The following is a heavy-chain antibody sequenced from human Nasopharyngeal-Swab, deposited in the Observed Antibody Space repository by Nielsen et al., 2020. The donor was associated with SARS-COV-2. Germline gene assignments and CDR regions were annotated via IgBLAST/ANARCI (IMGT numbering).Heavy chain of an antibody. J-gene: IGHJ5*02. CDR3: ATYYYDSSGYLYWFDP. Sequence: SETLSLTCTVSGCSISSSSYYWGWIRQPPGKGLEWIGSIYDSGSTYYNPSIKSRVTIYVDTSKNQFSLKLSSVPAADTAVYYCATYYYDSSGYLYWFDPWGQGTLVTVSS. CDR1: GCSISSSSYY. CDR2: IYDSGST. V-gene: IGHV4-39*01. D-gene: IGHD3-22*01.